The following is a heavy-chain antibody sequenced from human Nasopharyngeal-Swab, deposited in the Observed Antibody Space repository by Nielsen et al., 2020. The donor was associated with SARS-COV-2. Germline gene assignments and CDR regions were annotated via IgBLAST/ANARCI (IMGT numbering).Heavy chain of an antibody. CDR3: ARGSNGDRRTFDY. CDR2: TNHSGST. V-gene: IGHV4-34*01. D-gene: IGHD4-17*01. J-gene: IGHJ4*02. CDR1: GGSFSGYY. Sequence: SETLSLTCAVYGGSFSGYYWSWIRQPPGKGLEWIGGTNHSGSTNYNPSLKSRVTISVDTSKNQFSLKLSSVTAADTAVYYCARGSNGDRRTFDYWGQGTLVTVSS.